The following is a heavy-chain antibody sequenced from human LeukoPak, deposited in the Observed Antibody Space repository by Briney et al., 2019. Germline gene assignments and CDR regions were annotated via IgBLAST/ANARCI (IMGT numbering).Heavy chain of an antibody. Sequence: GGSLRLSCVVSGITLSNYGMSWVRQAPGKGLEWVSDISERGGSTNYADSVTGRFIISRDTSKNTLYLQMNSLRVEDTAVYFCAKRGIVIRAVIIIGFHKEAYYFDYWGQGILVTVSS. CDR1: GITLSNYG. CDR2: ISERGGST. V-gene: IGHV3-23*01. D-gene: IGHD3-10*01. CDR3: AKRGIVIRAVIIIGFHKEAYYFDY. J-gene: IGHJ4*02.